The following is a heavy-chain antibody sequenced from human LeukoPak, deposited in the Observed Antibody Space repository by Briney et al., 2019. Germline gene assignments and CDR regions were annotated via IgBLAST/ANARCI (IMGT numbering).Heavy chain of an antibody. V-gene: IGHV3-64*02. Sequence: PGGSLRLSCAASGFTFSSHAMHWVRQAPGKGPEYVSTISINGVNTYYADSVKGRFTISRDNSKDTLFLQMGSLRIEDTAVYYCAGDLDGSYNFDYWGPGTLVTVSS. J-gene: IGHJ4*02. D-gene: IGHD1-26*01. CDR2: ISINGVNT. CDR1: GFTFSSHA. CDR3: AGDLDGSYNFDY.